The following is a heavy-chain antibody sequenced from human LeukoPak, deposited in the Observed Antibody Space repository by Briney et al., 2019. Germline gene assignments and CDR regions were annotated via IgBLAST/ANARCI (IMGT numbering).Heavy chain of an antibody. CDR1: GGSISSYY. V-gene: IGHV4-59*01. CDR3: ARSSLLRFLEWLYYFDY. Sequence: PSETLSLTCTVSGGSISSYYWSWIRQPPGKGLEWIGYIYYSGSTNYNPSLKSRVTISVDTSKNQFSLKLSSVTAADTAVYYCARSSLLRFLEWLYYFDYWGQGTLVTVSS. CDR2: IYYSGST. J-gene: IGHJ4*02. D-gene: IGHD3-3*01.